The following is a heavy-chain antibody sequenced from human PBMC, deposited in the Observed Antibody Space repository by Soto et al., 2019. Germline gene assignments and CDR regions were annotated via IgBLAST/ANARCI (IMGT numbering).Heavy chain of an antibody. V-gene: IGHV1-18*04. D-gene: IGHD3-22*01. Sequence: SVKVSFKASGYTFTSYGISWVRQAPGQGLEWMGWISAYNGNTNYAQKLQGRVTMTTDTSTSTAYMELRSLRSDDTAVYYCARGYYYDSSGSDAFDIWGQGTMVTVSS. CDR2: ISAYNGNT. J-gene: IGHJ3*02. CDR1: GYTFTSYG. CDR3: ARGYYYDSSGSDAFDI.